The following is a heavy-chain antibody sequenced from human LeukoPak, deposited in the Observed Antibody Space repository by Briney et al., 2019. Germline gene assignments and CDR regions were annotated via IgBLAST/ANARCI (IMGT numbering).Heavy chain of an antibody. CDR3: ARGDIVATTAAFDY. V-gene: IGHV4-39*07. Sequence: SETLSLTCTVSGGSISSSSYYWGWIRQPPGKGLEWIGSIYYSGSTYYNPSLKSRVTMSVDTSKNQFSLKLSSVTAADTAVYYCARGDIVATTAAFDYWGQGTLVTVSS. CDR2: IYYSGST. D-gene: IGHD5-12*01. J-gene: IGHJ4*02. CDR1: GGSISSSSYY.